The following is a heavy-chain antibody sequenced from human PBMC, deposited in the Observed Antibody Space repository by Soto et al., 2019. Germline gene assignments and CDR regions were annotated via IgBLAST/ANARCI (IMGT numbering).Heavy chain of an antibody. Sequence: QLQLVQSGDAVRKPGASVEVSCKASGYTFTSYGISWLRQAPGQGLAWMGWINTLNGDTLYAEKFRGRFTMSTETSLSTAYMELRNLRPDDTAVYYCARFDWLWGWFDPWGQGTLVTVSS. CDR2: INTLNGDT. CDR1: GYTFTSYG. D-gene: IGHD3-9*01. V-gene: IGHV1-18*01. CDR3: ARFDWLWGWFDP. J-gene: IGHJ5*02.